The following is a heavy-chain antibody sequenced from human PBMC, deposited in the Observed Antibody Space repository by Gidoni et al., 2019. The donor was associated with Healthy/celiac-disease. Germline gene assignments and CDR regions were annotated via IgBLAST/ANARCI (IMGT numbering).Heavy chain of an antibody. D-gene: IGHD6-13*01. V-gene: IGHV3-30-3*01. CDR3: ARGTIGSSSWYLGNWFDP. CDR1: GFTFSSYA. Sequence: QVQLVESGGGVVQPGRSLRPSCAASGFTFSSYALHWVRQAPGKGLEWVAVISYDGSNKYYADSVKGRFTISRDNSKNTLYLQMNSLRAEDTAVYYCARGTIGSSSWYLGNWFDPWGQGTLVTVSS. CDR2: ISYDGSNK. J-gene: IGHJ5*02.